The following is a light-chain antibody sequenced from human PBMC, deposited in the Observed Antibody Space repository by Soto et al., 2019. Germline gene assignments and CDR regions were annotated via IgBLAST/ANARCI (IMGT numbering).Light chain of an antibody. CDR3: AVWDDSLNGPV. J-gene: IGLJ2*01. CDR2: NNN. V-gene: IGLV1-44*01. CDR1: NSNLGSNT. Sequence: QSVLTQPPSASGTPGQRVTISCSGSNSNLGSNTVNWYQQLPGTAPKLLIYNNNQRPSGVPDRFSGSKSGTSASLAISGLQSEDEADYYCAVWDDSLNGPVFGGGTKVTVL.